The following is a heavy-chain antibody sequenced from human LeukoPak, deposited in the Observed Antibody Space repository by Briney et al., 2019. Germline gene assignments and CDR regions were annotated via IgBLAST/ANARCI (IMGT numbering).Heavy chain of an antibody. CDR2: INWSGGSS. CDR1: GFTFDDYG. CDR3: ARASIGTTFEY. D-gene: IGHD1-7*01. V-gene: IGHV3-20*04. J-gene: IGHJ4*02. Sequence: GGSLRLSCAASGFTFDDYGMSWLRQAPGLGLVWGSGINWSGGSSGYADSVKGRFTNSRDNAKNSLYLQMNSLRAEDTALYYCARASIGTTFEYWGQGTLVTVSS.